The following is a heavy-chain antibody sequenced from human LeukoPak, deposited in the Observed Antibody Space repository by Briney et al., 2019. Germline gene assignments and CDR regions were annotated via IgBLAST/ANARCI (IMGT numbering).Heavy chain of an antibody. CDR1: GFTFTNYW. J-gene: IGHJ6*03. CDR3: ARRGLPDV. CDR2: IKQDGSEK. V-gene: IGHV3-7*01. Sequence: GGSLRLSCVASGFTFTNYWMNWVRQAPGKGLEWVVNIKQDGSEKYYADSVKGRFTISRDNAKNSLYLQMNSLRVEDTAVYYCARRGLPDVWGKGTTVTVSS. D-gene: IGHD2-15*01.